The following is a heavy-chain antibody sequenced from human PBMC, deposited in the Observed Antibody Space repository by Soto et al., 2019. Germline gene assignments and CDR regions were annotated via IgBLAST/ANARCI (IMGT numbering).Heavy chain of an antibody. Sequence: PWGSLRLSCAASGFTFNTHWMHWVRQAPGKGLVWVSRINSDGSATSHAESVKGRFTISRDNAKNTLYLHMNSLRAEDSAVYYCARGWVEGLSRQPPSDFWGQGTLVTVSS. CDR2: INSDGSAT. CDR1: GFTFNTHW. CDR3: ARGWVEGLSRQPPSDF. D-gene: IGHD3-3*01. J-gene: IGHJ4*02. V-gene: IGHV3-74*01.